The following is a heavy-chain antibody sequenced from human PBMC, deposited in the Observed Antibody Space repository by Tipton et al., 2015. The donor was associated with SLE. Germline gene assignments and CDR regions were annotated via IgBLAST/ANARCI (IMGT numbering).Heavy chain of an antibody. Sequence: TLSLTCAVYGGSFSRYYWSWIRQPPGKGLEWIGYVYYNGRTNYNPSLQSRVTISIDTSKNQFSLRMTSVTAADTAIYYCARDTYYAFDYWGQGSLVTVSS. J-gene: IGHJ4*02. CDR1: GGSFSRYY. V-gene: IGHV4-59*01. CDR2: VYYNGRT. CDR3: ARDTYYAFDY. D-gene: IGHD3-10*01.